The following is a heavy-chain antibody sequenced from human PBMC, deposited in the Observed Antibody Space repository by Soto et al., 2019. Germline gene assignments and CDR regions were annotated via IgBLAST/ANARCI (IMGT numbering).Heavy chain of an antibody. V-gene: IGHV3-33*01. CDR3: ARLYCSASSCYSVGAFDI. CDR2: IWFDGSDK. D-gene: IGHD2-15*01. J-gene: IGHJ3*02. Sequence: GGSLRLSCAASGFTFSSYGMHWVRQAPGKGLEWVALIWFDGSDKYYTESVKGRFTISRDNSKSTLYLQMNSLRAEDTAVYYCARLYCSASSCYSVGAFDIRGQGTMVTV. CDR1: GFTFSSYG.